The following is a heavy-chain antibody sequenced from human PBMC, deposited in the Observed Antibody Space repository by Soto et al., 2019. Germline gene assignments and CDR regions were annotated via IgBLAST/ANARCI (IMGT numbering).Heavy chain of an antibody. V-gene: IGHV3-33*01. CDR3: ARLYCSASSCYSVGAFDI. CDR2: IWFDGSDK. D-gene: IGHD2-15*01. J-gene: IGHJ3*02. Sequence: GGSLRLSCAASGFTFSSYGMHWVRQAPGKGLEWVALIWFDGSDKYYTESVKGRFTISRDNSKSTLYLQMNSLRAEDTAVYYCARLYCSASSCYSVGAFDIRGQGTMVTV. CDR1: GFTFSSYG.